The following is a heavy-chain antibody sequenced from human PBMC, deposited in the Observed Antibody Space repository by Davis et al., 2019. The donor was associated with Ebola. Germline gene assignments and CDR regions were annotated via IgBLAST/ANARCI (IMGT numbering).Heavy chain of an antibody. CDR2: IYYSGST. CDR1: GGSVSSGGYY. CDR3: ATQYSNGWFDP. Sequence: MPSETLSLTCTVSGGSVSSGGYYWNWIRQPPGKGLEWIGYIYYSGSTDYSPSLRGRVTISLDTSKNQFSLRLNSVTAADTAVYYCATQYSNGWFDPWGQGTLVTVSS. V-gene: IGHV4-61*08. D-gene: IGHD2/OR15-2a*01. J-gene: IGHJ5*02.